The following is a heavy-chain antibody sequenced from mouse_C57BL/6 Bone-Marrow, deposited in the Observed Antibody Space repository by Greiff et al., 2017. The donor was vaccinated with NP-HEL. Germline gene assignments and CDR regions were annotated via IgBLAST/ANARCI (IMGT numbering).Heavy chain of an antibody. CDR3: ARDYGVRYFDY. V-gene: IGHV1-52*01. CDR1: GYTFTSYW. D-gene: IGHD1-1*01. Sequence: QVQLQQPGAELVRPGSSVKLSCKASGYTFTSYWMHWVKQRPIQGLEWIGNIDPSDSDTHYNQKFKDKATLTVDKSSSTAYMQLSSLTSEDSAVYYCARDYGVRYFDYWGQGTTLTVSS. CDR2: IDPSDSDT. J-gene: IGHJ2*01.